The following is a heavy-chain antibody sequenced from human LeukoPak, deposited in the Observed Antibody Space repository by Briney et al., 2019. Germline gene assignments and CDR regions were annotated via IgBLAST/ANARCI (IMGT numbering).Heavy chain of an antibody. Sequence: GSLRLSCAASGFTFSSYAMHWVRQAPGKGLEWVAVISYDGSNKYYADSVKGRFTISRDNSKNTLSLQMNSLTVEDTAMYYCVKEIETGFSVVDWGQGTLVTVSS. D-gene: IGHD2-21*01. CDR3: VKEIETGFSVVD. CDR1: GFTFSSYA. CDR2: ISYDGSNK. V-gene: IGHV3-30-3*01. J-gene: IGHJ4*02.